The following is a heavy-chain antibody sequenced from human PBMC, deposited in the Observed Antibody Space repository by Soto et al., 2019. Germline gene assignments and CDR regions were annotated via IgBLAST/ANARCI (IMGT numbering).Heavy chain of an antibody. CDR1: GFTFSTSA. CDR3: ARDRRGDYAYDTFAM. Sequence: PGRSLILSCGASGFTFSTSAMSWVRQAPGRGLEWISVISASDSETKTYYADSVKCRFTISRDNSWNTLYLQMDSLRAADNAVYYCARDRRGDYAYDTFAMWGQGTVITV. J-gene: IGHJ3*02. CDR2: ISASDSETKT. V-gene: IGHV3-23*01. D-gene: IGHD4-17*01.